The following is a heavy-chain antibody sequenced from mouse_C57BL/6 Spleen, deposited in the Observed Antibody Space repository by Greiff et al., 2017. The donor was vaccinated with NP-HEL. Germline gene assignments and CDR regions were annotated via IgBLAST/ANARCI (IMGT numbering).Heavy chain of an antibody. CDR3: ARYRANWDAYFDY. J-gene: IGHJ2*01. CDR1: GYTFTSYW. D-gene: IGHD4-1*01. V-gene: IGHV1-69*01. CDR2: IDPSDSYT. Sequence: QVQLQQPGAELVMPGASVKLSCKASGYTFTSYWMHWVKQRPGQGLEWIGEIDPSDSYTNYNQKFKGKSTLTVDKSSSTAYMQLSSLTSEDSAVYYCARYRANWDAYFDYWGQGTTLTVSS.